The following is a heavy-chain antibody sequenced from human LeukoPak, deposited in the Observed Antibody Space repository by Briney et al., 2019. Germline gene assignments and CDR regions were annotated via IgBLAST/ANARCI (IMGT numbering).Heavy chain of an antibody. CDR2: ISSSSSYI. CDR1: GFTFNYFS. Sequence: GGSPRLSCAASGFTFNYFSVNWVRQAPGKGLEWVSFISSSSSYIYYADSEKGRFTISRDNAKNSLYLQMNSLRAEDTAVYYCARAGGGYHDYWGQGTLVTVSS. CDR3: ARAGGGYHDY. J-gene: IGHJ4*02. V-gene: IGHV3-21*01. D-gene: IGHD5-12*01.